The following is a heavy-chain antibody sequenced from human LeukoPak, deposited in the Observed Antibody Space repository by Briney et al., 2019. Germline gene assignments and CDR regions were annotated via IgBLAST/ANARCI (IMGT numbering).Heavy chain of an antibody. CDR2: IYYSGST. V-gene: IGHV4-59*12. D-gene: IGHD3-9*01. Sequence: SETLSLTRTVSGGSISSYYWSWVRQPPGKGLEWIGYIYYSGSTNYNPSLKSRVTISVDTSKNQFSLKLSSVTAADTAVYYCAMNYDILTGYYTPWYFDLWGRGTLVTVSS. CDR1: GGSISSYY. CDR3: AMNYDILTGYYTPWYFDL. J-gene: IGHJ2*01.